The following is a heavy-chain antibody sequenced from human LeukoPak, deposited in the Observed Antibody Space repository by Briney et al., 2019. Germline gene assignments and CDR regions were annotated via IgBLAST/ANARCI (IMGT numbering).Heavy chain of an antibody. D-gene: IGHD3-3*01. CDR2: IIPIFGTA. CDR3: ASHFGVVNRASFDY. J-gene: IGHJ4*02. Sequence: GASVKVSCKASGYTFTNYGISWVRQAPGQGLEWMGGIIPIFGTANYAQKFQGRVTITADESTSTAYMELSSLRSEDTAVYYCASHFGVVNRASFDYWGQGTLVTVSS. CDR1: GYTFTNYG. V-gene: IGHV1-69*13.